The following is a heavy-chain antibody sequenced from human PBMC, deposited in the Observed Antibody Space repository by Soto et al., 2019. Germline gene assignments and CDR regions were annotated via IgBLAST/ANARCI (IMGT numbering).Heavy chain of an antibody. CDR2: IYYSGST. V-gene: IGHV4-59*08. CDR3: ARQSPLVGYCSGGSCYTYYFDY. CDR1: GGSISSYY. D-gene: IGHD2-15*01. J-gene: IGHJ4*02. Sequence: PSETLSLTCTVSGGSISSYYWSWIRQPPGKGLEWIWYIYYSGSTNYNPSLKSRVTISVDTSKNQFSLKLSSVTAADTAVYYCARQSPLVGYCSGGSCYTYYFDYWGQGTLVTVSS.